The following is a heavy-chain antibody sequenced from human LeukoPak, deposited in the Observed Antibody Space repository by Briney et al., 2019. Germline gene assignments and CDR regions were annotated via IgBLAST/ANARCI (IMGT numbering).Heavy chain of an antibody. Sequence: SQTLSLTCTVSGGSISSGGYYWSWIRQHPGKGLEWIGYLSDSGSTYYNPSLKSRVTISVDTSKNQFSLKLSSVTAADTAVYYCARDTFTLSHGSGSLSFDYWGQGTLVTVSS. J-gene: IGHJ4*02. CDR1: GGSISSGGYY. V-gene: IGHV4-31*03. D-gene: IGHD3-10*01. CDR2: LSDSGST. CDR3: ARDTFTLSHGSGSLSFDY.